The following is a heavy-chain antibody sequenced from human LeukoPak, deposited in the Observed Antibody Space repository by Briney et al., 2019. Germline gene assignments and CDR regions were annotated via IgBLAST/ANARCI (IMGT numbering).Heavy chain of an antibody. V-gene: IGHV4-59*08. D-gene: IGHD3-10*01. Sequence: SETLSLTCTVSGGSISSYYWSWIRQPPGKGLEWVGDIYYSGSTNYNPSLKSRVTISVDTSKNQFSLTLSSVTAAHTAVYSCARASRICFGESVQWGCFDYWGQGTLVTVSS. CDR2: IYYSGST. CDR3: ARASRICFGESVQWGCFDY. J-gene: IGHJ4*02. CDR1: GGSISSYY.